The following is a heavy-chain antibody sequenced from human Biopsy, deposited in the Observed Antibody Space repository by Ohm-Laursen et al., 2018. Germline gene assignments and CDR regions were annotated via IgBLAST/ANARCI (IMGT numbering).Heavy chain of an antibody. CDR1: GGSLNFYY. Sequence: SETLSLTCTVSGGSLNFYYWRWIRQPPGTGLEWIGYMYYSGSTKYSPSLKNRVTVSFDTSRNQFSLKLTSMTPADTAVYYCVRGRSPATYWGQGALVIVSS. V-gene: IGHV4-59*01. CDR2: MYYSGST. J-gene: IGHJ4*02. D-gene: IGHD3-16*01. CDR3: VRGRSPATY.